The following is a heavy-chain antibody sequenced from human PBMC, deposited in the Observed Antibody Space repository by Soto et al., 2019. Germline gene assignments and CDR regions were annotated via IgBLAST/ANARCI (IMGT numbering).Heavy chain of an antibody. CDR1: GFTVSSNY. J-gene: IGHJ4*02. D-gene: IGHD4-17*01. CDR3: ARAGDYGRYYFDY. CDR2: IYSGGST. Sequence: GSLRLSCAASGFTVSSNYMSWVRQAPGKGLEWVSVIYSGGSTYYADSVKGRFTISRHNSKNTLYLQMNSLRAEDTAVYYCARAGDYGRYYFDYWGQGTLVTSPQ. V-gene: IGHV3-53*04.